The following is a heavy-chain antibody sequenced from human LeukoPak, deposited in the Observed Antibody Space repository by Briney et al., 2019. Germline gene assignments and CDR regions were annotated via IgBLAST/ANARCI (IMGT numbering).Heavy chain of an antibody. CDR1: GFPFRASA. J-gene: IGHJ4*02. V-gene: IGHV3-73*01. D-gene: IGHD4-17*01. CDR3: AGSQYGDSDY. CDR2: IRSKANSYAT. Sequence: PGGSLRFSFPASGFPFRASAVNWVGQPSGKGLEGVGRIRSKANSYATAYAASVKGRFTISRDDSKNTAYLQMNSLKTEDTAVYYCAGSQYGDSDYWGQGTLVTVSS.